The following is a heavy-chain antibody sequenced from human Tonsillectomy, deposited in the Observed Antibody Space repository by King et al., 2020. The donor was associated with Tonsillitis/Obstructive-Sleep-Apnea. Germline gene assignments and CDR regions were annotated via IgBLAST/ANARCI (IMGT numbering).Heavy chain of an antibody. CDR2: MSYDGNHK. CDR3: ARPKVGAVFAY. D-gene: IGHD3-16*01. J-gene: IGHJ4*02. V-gene: IGHV3-30*04. Sequence: VQLVESGGGVVQPGRSLRLSCAASGFTFSRYAMHWVRQAPGKGLEWVAVMSYDGNHKYYADSVKGRFTISRDNSKNTLYLQMNSLRAEDTAVYYCARPKVGAVFAYWGQRTLATVSS. CDR1: GFTFSRYA.